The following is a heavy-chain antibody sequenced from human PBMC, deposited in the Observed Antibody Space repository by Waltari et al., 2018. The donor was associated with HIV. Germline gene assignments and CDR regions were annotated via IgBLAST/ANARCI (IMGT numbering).Heavy chain of an antibody. D-gene: IGHD4-4*01. Sequence: EEQLLASGGGLGQPGGSLTLPCIASGFTFRNYALTWPRQIPGKGLEWVAGLTSAGSITYHADSVQGRFIISRDNSKHTLFLQMTNLRVEDTAVYYCVKDPTTITRGYFDLWGRGTLVTVSS. CDR2: LTSAGSIT. CDR3: VKDPTTITRGYFDL. J-gene: IGHJ2*01. CDR1: GFTFRNYA. V-gene: IGHV3-23*01.